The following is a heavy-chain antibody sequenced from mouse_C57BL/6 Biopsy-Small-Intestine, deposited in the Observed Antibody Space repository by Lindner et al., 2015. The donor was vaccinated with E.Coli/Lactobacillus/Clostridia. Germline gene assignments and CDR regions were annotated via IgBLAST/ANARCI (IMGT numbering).Heavy chain of an antibody. J-gene: IGHJ2*01. V-gene: IGHV3-1*01. CDR1: GYSITSGYD. CDR2: ISYSGST. D-gene: IGHD1-1*01. Sequence: VQLQESGPGMVKPSQSLSLTCTVTGYSITSGYDWHWIRHFPGNKLEWMGYISYSGSTNYNPSLKSRTSITHDTSKNHFFLKLNSVTTEDTATYYCARGYYGSRYGYYFDYWAKAPLSQSPQ. CDR3: ARGYYGSRYGYYFDY.